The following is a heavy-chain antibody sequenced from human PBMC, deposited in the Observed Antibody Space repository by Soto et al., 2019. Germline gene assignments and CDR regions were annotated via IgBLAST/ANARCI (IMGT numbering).Heavy chain of an antibody. D-gene: IGHD5-18*01. CDR3: AKDSTPGYSYGNH. V-gene: IGHV3-30-3*01. Sequence: GSLRLSCAASGFTFSSYAMHWVRQAPGKGLEWVAVISYDGSNKYYADSVKGRFTISRDNSKNTLYLQMNSLRAEDTAVYYCAKDSTPGYSYGNHWGQGTLVTVSS. CDR2: ISYDGSNK. J-gene: IGHJ4*02. CDR1: GFTFSSYA.